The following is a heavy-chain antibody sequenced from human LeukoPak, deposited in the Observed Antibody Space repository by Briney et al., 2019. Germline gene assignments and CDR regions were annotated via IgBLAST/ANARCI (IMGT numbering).Heavy chain of an antibody. J-gene: IGHJ5*02. Sequence: SETLSLTCTVSGRSISRGDYYWSWIRQPPGKGLELIGYNYYSGSTYYNSSRKSRVTISVDTSKNQFSLKLSSVTAADTAVYYCARGGYCSSTSCYPIYWFDPWGQGTLVTVSS. CDR1: GRSISRGDYY. CDR2: NYYSGST. V-gene: IGHV4-30-4*08. CDR3: ARGGYCSSTSCYPIYWFDP. D-gene: IGHD2-2*01.